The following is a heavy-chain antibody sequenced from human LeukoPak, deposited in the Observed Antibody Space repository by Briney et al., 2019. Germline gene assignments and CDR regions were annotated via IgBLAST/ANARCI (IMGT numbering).Heavy chain of an antibody. CDR1: GGSISSGNYY. V-gene: IGHV4-61*02. D-gene: IGHD3-22*01. CDR3: ARDPYYYDSSGTKYNWFDP. J-gene: IGHJ5*02. CDR2: IYTSGST. Sequence: TSETLSLTCTVSGGSISSGNYYWSWIRQPAGKGLEWIGRIYTSGSTNYNPSLKSRVTISVDTSKNQFSLKLSSVTAADTAVYYCARDPYYYDSSGTKYNWFDPWGQGTLVTVSS.